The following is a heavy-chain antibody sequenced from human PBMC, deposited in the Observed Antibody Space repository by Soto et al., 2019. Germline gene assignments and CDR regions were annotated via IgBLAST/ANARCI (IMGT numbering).Heavy chain of an antibody. CDR1: GGSISNYY. Sequence: SETLSLTCTVSGGSISNYYWSWIRQPPGKGLEWIGYIYYSGSTNYNPSLKSRVTISVDTPKNQFSLKLNSVTAADTAVYYCARGGGVYYFDYWGQGTLVTVSS. V-gene: IGHV4-59*01. CDR3: ARGGGVYYFDY. D-gene: IGHD2-8*02. CDR2: IYYSGST. J-gene: IGHJ4*02.